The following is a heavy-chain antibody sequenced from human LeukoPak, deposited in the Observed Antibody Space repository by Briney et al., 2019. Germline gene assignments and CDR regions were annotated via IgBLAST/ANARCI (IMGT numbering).Heavy chain of an antibody. V-gene: IGHV1-69*05. CDR1: GYTFTSCA. D-gene: IGHD6-19*01. CDR3: ARERSAYSSGWYSAFDI. J-gene: IGHJ3*02. Sequence: ASVKVSCKASGYTFTSCAISWVRQAPGQGLEWMGGIIPIFGTANYAQKFQGRVTITTDESTSTAYMELSSLRSEDTAVYYCARERSAYSSGWYSAFDIWGQGTMVTVSS. CDR2: IIPIFGTA.